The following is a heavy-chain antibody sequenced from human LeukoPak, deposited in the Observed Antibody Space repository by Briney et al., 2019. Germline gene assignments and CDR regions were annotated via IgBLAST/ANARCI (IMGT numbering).Heavy chain of an antibody. J-gene: IGHJ4*02. Sequence: GRSLRLSCAASGFTFSSYGMHWVRQAPGKGLEWVAVIWYDGNNKYYADSVKGRFTISRDNSKNTLYLQMNSLRADDTAVYYCAKDSARRTVTSTDYFDYWGQGTLVTVSS. CDR1: GFTFSSYG. CDR2: IWYDGNNK. D-gene: IGHD4-17*01. V-gene: IGHV3-33*06. CDR3: AKDSARRTVTSTDYFDY.